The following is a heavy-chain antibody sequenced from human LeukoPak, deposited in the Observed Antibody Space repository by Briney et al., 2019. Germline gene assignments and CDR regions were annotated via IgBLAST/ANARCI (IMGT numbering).Heavy chain of an antibody. D-gene: IGHD3-22*01. Sequence: GRSLRLSCAASGFTLDDYAMHWVRQAPGKGLEWVSGICWNIGSIGYADSVKGRFTISSDNAKNSLYLQMNSLRAEDMALYYCAKASGYYDSSGYSQPFDYWGQGTLVTVSS. V-gene: IGHV3-9*03. CDR1: GFTLDDYA. CDR3: AKASGYYDSSGYSQPFDY. J-gene: IGHJ4*02. CDR2: ICWNIGSI.